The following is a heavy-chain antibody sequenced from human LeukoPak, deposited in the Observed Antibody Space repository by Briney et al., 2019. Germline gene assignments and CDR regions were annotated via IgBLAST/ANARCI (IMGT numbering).Heavy chain of an antibody. CDR2: IYYSGST. CDR3: ARVSLVRGAPDYYFDY. CDR1: GGSISSYY. V-gene: IGHV4-59*12. Sequence: PSETLSLTCTVSGGSISSYYWSWIRQPPGKGLEWIGYIYYSGSTNYNPSLKSRVTMSVDTSKNQFSLKLSSVTAADTAVYYCARVSLVRGAPDYYFDYWGQGTLVTVSS. J-gene: IGHJ4*02. D-gene: IGHD3-10*01.